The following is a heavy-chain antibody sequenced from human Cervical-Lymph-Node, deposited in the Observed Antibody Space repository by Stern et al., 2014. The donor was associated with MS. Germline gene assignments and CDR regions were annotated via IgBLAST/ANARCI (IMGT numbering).Heavy chain of an antibody. J-gene: IGHJ3*01. CDR1: GGSISSGGSS. D-gene: IGHD2-21*01. V-gene: IGHV4-30-2*01. CDR2: IYHRGSA. Sequence: QVQLQESGSGQAKPSQTLSLTCAVSGGSISSGGSSWNWLRQPQGKGLEWIGVIYHRGSAYYNPSLKGPVFLPGETYHNQYALILRSVAAADTAVYYCARGGVIYTQDRNGFDVWGQGTMVTVSS. CDR3: ARGGVIYTQDRNGFDV.